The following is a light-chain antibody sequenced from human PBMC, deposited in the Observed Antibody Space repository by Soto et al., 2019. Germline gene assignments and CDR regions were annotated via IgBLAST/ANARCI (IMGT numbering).Light chain of an antibody. CDR2: DVS. CDR1: SSDVGGYNY. CDR3: SSYTSSSTRV. Sequence: QSALTQPDSVSGSPGQTITISCTGTSSDVGGYNYVSWYQQHPGKAPKLMIYDVSNRPSGVSNRFSGSKSGNTASLTISGLQAEHEADYYCSSYTSSSTRVFGGGTKLTVL. V-gene: IGLV2-14*01. J-gene: IGLJ2*01.